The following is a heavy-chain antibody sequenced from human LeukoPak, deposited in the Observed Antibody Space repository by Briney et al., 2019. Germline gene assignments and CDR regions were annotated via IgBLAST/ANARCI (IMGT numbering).Heavy chain of an antibody. CDR3: ARLLPPVVRTPVTDAGSEY. Sequence: PQTLSLTCALSGDSISSSPNYWGWVRQPRGKGLEWIRSIYDTGSAYYNPSLKSRVAMSLDTSKTHLSLRVTSLTASDTAVYYCARLLPPVVRTPVTDAGSEYWGQGTLVTVSS. CDR1: GDSISSSPNY. CDR2: IYDTGSA. D-gene: IGHD2-21*02. V-gene: IGHV4-39*02. J-gene: IGHJ4*02.